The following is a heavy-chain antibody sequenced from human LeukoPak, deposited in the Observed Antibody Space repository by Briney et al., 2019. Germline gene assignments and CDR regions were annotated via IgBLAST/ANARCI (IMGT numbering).Heavy chain of an antibody. D-gene: IGHD1-26*01. J-gene: IGHJ4*02. CDR1: GFTFSSYR. CDR2: INTDGSST. Sequence: GGSLRLSCVASGFTFSSYRMTWVRQAPGKGLVWVSRINTDGSSTTYADSVKGRFTISRDNAKNTLYLQMNSLRADDTAVYYCAKGLMGATPYYFDYWGQGTLVTVSS. V-gene: IGHV3-74*01. CDR3: AKGLMGATPYYFDY.